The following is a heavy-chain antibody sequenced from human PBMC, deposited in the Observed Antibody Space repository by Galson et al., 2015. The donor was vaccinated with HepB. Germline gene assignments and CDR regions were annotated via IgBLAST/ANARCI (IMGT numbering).Heavy chain of an antibody. CDR1: GFTVSSNY. V-gene: IGHV3-66*01. CDR2: IYSGGST. D-gene: IGHD6-19*01. CDR3: ARAILSLRIAVAGPDYGMDV. J-gene: IGHJ6*02. Sequence: SLRLSCAASGFTVSSNYMSWVRQAPGKGLEWVSVIYSGGSTYYADSVKGRFTISRDNSKNTLYLQMNSLRAEDTAVYYCARAILSLRIAVAGPDYGMDVWGQGTTVTVSS.